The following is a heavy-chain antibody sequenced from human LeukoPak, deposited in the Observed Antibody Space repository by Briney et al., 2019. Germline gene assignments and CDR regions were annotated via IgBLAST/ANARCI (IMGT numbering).Heavy chain of an antibody. Sequence: GGSLRLSCAASGFTFSSYGMSWVRQAPGKGLEWVSAISGSGGSTYYADSVKGRFTISRDNSKNTLYLQINSLKTEDTAVYYCTTVVLPAAWGQGTLVTVSS. CDR2: ISGSGGST. D-gene: IGHD2-2*01. CDR1: GFTFSSYG. J-gene: IGHJ4*02. V-gene: IGHV3-23*01. CDR3: TTVVLPAA.